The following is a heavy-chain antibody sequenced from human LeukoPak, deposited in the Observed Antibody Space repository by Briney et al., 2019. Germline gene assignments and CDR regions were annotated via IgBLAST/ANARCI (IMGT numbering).Heavy chain of an antibody. V-gene: IGHV3-7*01. Sequence: PGGSLRLSCAVSGSTASRNVMSWVRQTPEKGLEWVANINQDGSAKNDVDSVKGRFTISRDNATNSLFLQMNSLSAEDTAIYYCASGAGWESGYWGQGTLVTVSS. CDR3: ASGAGWESGY. D-gene: IGHD1-26*01. CDR1: GSTASRNV. CDR2: INQDGSAK. J-gene: IGHJ4*02.